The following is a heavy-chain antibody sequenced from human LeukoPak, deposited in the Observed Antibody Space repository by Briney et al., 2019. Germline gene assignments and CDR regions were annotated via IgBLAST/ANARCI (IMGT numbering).Heavy chain of an antibody. CDR2: IYTSGST. Sequence: SETLSLTCTVSGGSISSYYWSWIRQPAGKGLEWIGRIYTSGSTNYNPSLKSRVAMSVDTSKNQFSLKLSSVTAADTPVYYCARLSYSGYADYYYYYMDVWGKGTTVTISS. J-gene: IGHJ6*03. V-gene: IGHV4-4*07. CDR3: ARLSYSGYADYYYYYMDV. D-gene: IGHD5-12*01. CDR1: GGSISSYY.